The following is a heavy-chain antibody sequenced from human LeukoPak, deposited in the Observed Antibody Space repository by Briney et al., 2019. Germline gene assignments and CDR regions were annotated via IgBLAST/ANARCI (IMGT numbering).Heavy chain of an antibody. D-gene: IGHD2-15*01. Sequence: GGSLRLSCAASGFTFSNAWMSWVRQAPGKGLEWVGRIKSKTDGGTTDYAAPVKGRFTISRDDSKNTLYLQMNSLKTEDTAVYYCTTDVLRVVVAVTNYWGQGTLVTVSS. J-gene: IGHJ4*02. V-gene: IGHV3-15*01. CDR1: GFTFSNAW. CDR3: TTDVLRVVVAVTNY. CDR2: IKSKTDGGTT.